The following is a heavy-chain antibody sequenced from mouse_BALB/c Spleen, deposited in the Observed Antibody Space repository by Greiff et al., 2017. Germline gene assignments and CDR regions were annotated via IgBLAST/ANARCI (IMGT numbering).Heavy chain of an antibody. CDR1: GYSITSGYY. CDR3: ARDSHWGFDY. CDR2: ISYDGSN. V-gene: IGHV3-6*02. D-gene: IGHD6-1*01. Sequence: EVQLQESGPGLVKPSQSLSLTCSVTGYSITSGYYWNWIRQFPGNKLEWMGYISYDGSNNYNPSLKNRIPITRDTSKNQFFLKLNSVTTEDTATYYCARDSHWGFDYWGQGTTLTVSS. J-gene: IGHJ2*01.